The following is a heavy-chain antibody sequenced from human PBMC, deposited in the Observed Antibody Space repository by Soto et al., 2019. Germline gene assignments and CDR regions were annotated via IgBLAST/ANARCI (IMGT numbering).Heavy chain of an antibody. D-gene: IGHD5-12*01. CDR2: IIPIFGTA. Sequence: ASVKVSCKASGGTFSSYAISWGRQAPGQGLEWMGGIIPIFGTANYAQKFQGRVTIAADESTSTAYMELSSLRSEDTAVHYCARDPKYIVATIAYYYYGMDVWGQGTTVTVSS. V-gene: IGHV1-69*13. CDR3: ARDPKYIVATIAYYYYGMDV. CDR1: GGTFSSYA. J-gene: IGHJ6*02.